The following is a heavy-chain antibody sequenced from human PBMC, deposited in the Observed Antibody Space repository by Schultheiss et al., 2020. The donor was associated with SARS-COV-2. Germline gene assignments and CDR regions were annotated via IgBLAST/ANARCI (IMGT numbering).Heavy chain of an antibody. V-gene: IGHV4-34*01. D-gene: IGHD2-2*01. CDR2: INHSGST. CDR3: ARGTLRAYCSSTSCPNWFDP. CDR1: GGSFSGYY. J-gene: IGHJ5*02. Sequence: SETLSLTCAVYGGSFSGYYWSWIRQPPGKGLEWIGEINHSGSTNYNPSLKSRVTISVDTSMNQFSLKLSSVTAADTAVYYCARGTLRAYCSSTSCPNWFDPWGQGTLVTVSS.